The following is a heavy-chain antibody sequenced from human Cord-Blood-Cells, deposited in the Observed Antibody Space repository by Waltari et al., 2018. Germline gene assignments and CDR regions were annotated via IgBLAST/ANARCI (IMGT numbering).Heavy chain of an antibody. CDR2: INPNSGST. CDR3: ATGIVGATIDAFDI. J-gene: IGHJ3*02. V-gene: IGHV1-2*02. Sequence: QVQLVQSGAEVKKPGASVKVSCKASGYTFTGYYMHWVRQAPGQGLEWKGWINPNSGSTNYGQKFQGRVTMTRDTSISTAYMELSRLGSDDTAVYYCATGIVGATIDAFDIWGQGTMVTVSS. CDR1: GYTFTGYY. D-gene: IGHD1-26*01.